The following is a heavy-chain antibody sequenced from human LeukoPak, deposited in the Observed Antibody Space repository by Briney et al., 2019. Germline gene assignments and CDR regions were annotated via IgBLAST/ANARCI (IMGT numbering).Heavy chain of an antibody. V-gene: IGHV3-9*01. D-gene: IGHD1-26*01. J-gene: IGHJ6*02. Sequence: GRSLRLSCAATGFTFKDYGMHWVRQPPGKGLEWVSSINWNGGGTDYADSVKGRFTISRDNAKNSLYLQLSSLRPEATALYYCAKHMRATNTYSFFGLDVWGQGTTVTVSS. CDR3: AKHMRATNTYSFFGLDV. CDR1: GFTFKDYG. CDR2: INWNGGGT.